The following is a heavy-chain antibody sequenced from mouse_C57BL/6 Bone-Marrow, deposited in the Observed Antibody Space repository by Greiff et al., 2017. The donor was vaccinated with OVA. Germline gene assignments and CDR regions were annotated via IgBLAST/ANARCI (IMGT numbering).Heavy chain of an antibody. CDR3: AKCYDYDGAWFAY. Sequence: EVKVVESGGGLVKPGGSLKLSCAASGFTFSDYGMHWVRQAPEKGLEWVAYISSGSSTIYYADTVKGRFTISRDNAKNTLFLQMTSLRSEDTAMYYCAKCYDYDGAWFAYWGQGTLVTVSA. CDR2: ISSGSSTI. CDR1: GFTFSDYG. J-gene: IGHJ3*01. V-gene: IGHV5-17*01. D-gene: IGHD2-4*01.